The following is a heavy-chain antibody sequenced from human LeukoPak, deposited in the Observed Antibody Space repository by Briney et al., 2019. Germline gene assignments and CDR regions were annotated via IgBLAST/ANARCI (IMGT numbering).Heavy chain of an antibody. Sequence: ASVKVSCKASGYTSTSYAMHWVRQAPGQRLEWMGWINAGNGNTKYSQKFQGRVTITRDTSASTAYMELSSLRSEDTAVYYCARAGWWQLAYFDYWGQGTLVTVSS. CDR1: GYTSTSYA. CDR3: ARAGWWQLAYFDY. D-gene: IGHD2-15*01. CDR2: INAGNGNT. J-gene: IGHJ4*02. V-gene: IGHV1-3*01.